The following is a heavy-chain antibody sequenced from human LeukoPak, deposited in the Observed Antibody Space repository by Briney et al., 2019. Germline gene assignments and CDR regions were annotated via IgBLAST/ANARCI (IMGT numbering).Heavy chain of an antibody. Sequence: PSETLSLTCTVSGGSISSGSYYWSWIRQPAGKGLEWIGRIYTSGSTNYNPSLKSRVTISVDTSKNQFSLKLSSVTAADTAVYYCARGRSYVYDYWGQGTLVTVSS. J-gene: IGHJ4*02. V-gene: IGHV4-61*02. D-gene: IGHD1-26*01. CDR3: ARGRSYVYDY. CDR2: IYTSGST. CDR1: GGSISSGSYY.